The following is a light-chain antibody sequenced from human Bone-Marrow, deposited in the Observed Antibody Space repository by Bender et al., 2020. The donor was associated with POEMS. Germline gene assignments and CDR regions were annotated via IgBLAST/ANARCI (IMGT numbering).Light chain of an antibody. CDR1: SSDVVQYDF. V-gene: IGLV2-14*03. CDR2: DVT. J-gene: IGLJ2*01. CDR3: CSYAGSTSVI. Sequence: QSALTQPASVSGSPGQATTISCTGTSSDVVQYDFVSWYQQHPGRAPKLLIRDVTHRPSGVSSRFSASKSGNTASLAISELQADDEADYYCCSYAGSTSVIFGGGTKVTVL.